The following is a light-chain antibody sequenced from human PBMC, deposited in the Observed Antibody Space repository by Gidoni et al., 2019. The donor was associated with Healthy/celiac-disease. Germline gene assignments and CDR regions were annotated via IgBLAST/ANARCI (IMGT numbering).Light chain of an antibody. V-gene: IGKV4-1*01. CDR3: QQYYSTPLT. CDR2: WAS. CDR1: QSVLYSSNNKNY. J-gene: IGKJ4*01. Sequence: DIVMTQSPASLAVSLGERATINCRSSQSVLYSSNNKNYLAWYQQKPGQPPKLLIYWASTRESGVPDRFSGSGSGTDFTLTISGLQAEDVAVYYCQQYYSTPLTFGGXTKVEIK.